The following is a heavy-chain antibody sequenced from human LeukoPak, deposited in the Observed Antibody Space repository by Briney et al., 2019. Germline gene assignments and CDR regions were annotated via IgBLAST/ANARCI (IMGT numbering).Heavy chain of an antibody. D-gene: IGHD3-9*01. J-gene: IGHJ5*02. CDR1: GFTLCSYA. CDR3: AKGCDILTGSCGPGDGWFDP. V-gene: IGHV3-23*01. CDR2: IRGSGGRT. Sequence: GGSLRLSCAASGFTLCSYAMSGVRQAPGKGREWVSAIRGSGGRTYYTHSVRGRFTISRDNSKNTLYLQMNRPRDEDTSVYYWAKGCDILTGSCGPGDGWFDPWGQGTLVTVSS.